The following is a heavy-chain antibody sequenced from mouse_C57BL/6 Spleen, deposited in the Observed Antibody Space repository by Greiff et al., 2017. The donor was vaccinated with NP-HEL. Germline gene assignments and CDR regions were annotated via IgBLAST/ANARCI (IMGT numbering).Heavy chain of an antibody. CDR1: GFTFSDYG. CDR2: ISSGSSTI. CDR3: ARRRGYYDYYYAMDY. D-gene: IGHD2-3*01. V-gene: IGHV5-17*01. Sequence: EVMLVESGGGLVKPGGSLKLSCAASGFTFSDYGMHWVRQAPEKGLEWVAYISSGSSTIYYADTVKGRFPISRDNAKNTLFLQMTSLRSEDTAMYYCARRRGYYDYYYAMDYWGQGTSVTVSS. J-gene: IGHJ4*01.